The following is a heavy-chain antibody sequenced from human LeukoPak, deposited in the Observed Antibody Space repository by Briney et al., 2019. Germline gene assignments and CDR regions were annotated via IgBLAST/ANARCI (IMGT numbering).Heavy chain of an antibody. V-gene: IGHV4-59*08. CDR2: IYYSGST. Sequence: SETLSLACTVSGGSISSYYWSWIRQPPGKGLEWIGYIYYSGSTNYNPSLKSRVTISVDTSKNQFSLKLSSVTAADTAVYYCARHDPPDYWGQGTLVTVSS. J-gene: IGHJ4*02. CDR1: GGSISSYY. CDR3: ARHDPPDY.